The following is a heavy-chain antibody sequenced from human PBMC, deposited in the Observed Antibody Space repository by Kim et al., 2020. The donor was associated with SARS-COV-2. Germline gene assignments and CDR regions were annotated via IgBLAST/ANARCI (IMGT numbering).Heavy chain of an antibody. CDR2: INPNSGGT. Sequence: ASVKVSCKASGYTFTGYYMHWVRQAPGQGLEWMGWINPNSGGTNYAQKFQGRVTMTRDTSISTAYMELSRLRSDDTAVYYCARGYCSSTSCEPKYYYYGMDVWGQGTTVTVSS. CDR3: ARGYCSSTSCEPKYYYYGMDV. D-gene: IGHD2-2*01. CDR1: GYTFTGYY. V-gene: IGHV1-2*02. J-gene: IGHJ6*02.